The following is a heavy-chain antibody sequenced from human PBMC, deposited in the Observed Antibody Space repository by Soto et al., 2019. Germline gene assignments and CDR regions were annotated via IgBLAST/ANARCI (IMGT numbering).Heavy chain of an antibody. CDR2: IYYRSKWYN. CDR3: AREGDGYSYAKYYYYYYGMDV. CDR1: GDSVSSNSAA. V-gene: IGHV6-1*01. D-gene: IGHD5-18*01. J-gene: IGHJ6*02. Sequence: SQTLSLTCAISGDSVSSNSAAWNWIRQSPSRGLEWLGRIYYRSKWYNDYAVSVKSRITINPDTSKNQFSLQLNSVTPEDTAVYYCAREGDGYSYAKYYYYYYGMDVWGQGTTVSVSS.